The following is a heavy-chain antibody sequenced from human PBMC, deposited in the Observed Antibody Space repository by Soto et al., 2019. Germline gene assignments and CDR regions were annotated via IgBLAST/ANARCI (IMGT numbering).Heavy chain of an antibody. CDR3: ASGGYCSGGSCLGPIFDY. CDR2: IYYSGST. CDR1: GGSVSSGSYY. Sequence: SETLSLTCTVSGGSVSSGSYYWSWIRQPPGKGLEWIGYIYYSGSTNYNPSLKSRVTISVDTSKNQFSLKLSSVTAADTAVYYCASGGYCSGGSCLGPIFDYWGQGTLVTSPQ. D-gene: IGHD2-15*01. J-gene: IGHJ4*02. V-gene: IGHV4-61*01.